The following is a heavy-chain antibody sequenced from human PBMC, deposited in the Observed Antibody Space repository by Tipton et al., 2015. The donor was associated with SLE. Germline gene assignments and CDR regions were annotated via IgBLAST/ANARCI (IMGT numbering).Heavy chain of an antibody. CDR3: ARDGGILVAGRFDY. J-gene: IGHJ4*02. Sequence: TLSLTCSVSGGSISSSDWWSWVCQPPGKGLEWIGEFHHSGSTNYNPSLKSRVTISVDKSKNQFSLKLSSVTAADTAVYYCARDGGILVAGRFDYWGQGTLVTVSS. V-gene: IGHV4-4*02. CDR1: GGSISSSDW. CDR2: FHHSGST. D-gene: IGHD2-15*01.